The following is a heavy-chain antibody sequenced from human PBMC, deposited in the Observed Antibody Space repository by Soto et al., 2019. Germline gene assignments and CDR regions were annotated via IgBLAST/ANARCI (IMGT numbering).Heavy chain of an antibody. D-gene: IGHD3-3*01. Sequence: SETLSLTCTVSGGSISSYYRSWIRQPPGKGLEWIGYIYYSGSTNYNPSLKSRVTISVDTSKNPFSLKLSSVTAADTAVYYCARHRVEPLWSGYPPYAFDIWGQGTMVTVS. V-gene: IGHV4-59*08. CDR3: ARHRVEPLWSGYPPYAFDI. CDR2: IYYSGST. CDR1: GGSISSYY. J-gene: IGHJ3*02.